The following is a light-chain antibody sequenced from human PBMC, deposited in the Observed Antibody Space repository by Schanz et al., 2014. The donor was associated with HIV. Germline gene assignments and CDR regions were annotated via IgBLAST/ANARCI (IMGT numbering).Light chain of an antibody. J-gene: IGKJ1*01. Sequence: EIVLTQSPGTLSLSPGERATLSCRASQSVSRSSLAWYQQKPGQAPRLLIYGASSRATGISDRFSSSGSGTDFTLTITRLEPEDFAVYYCQQYGSSPWTFGQGTKVEIK. CDR2: GAS. CDR1: QSVSRSS. V-gene: IGKV3-20*01. CDR3: QQYGSSPWT.